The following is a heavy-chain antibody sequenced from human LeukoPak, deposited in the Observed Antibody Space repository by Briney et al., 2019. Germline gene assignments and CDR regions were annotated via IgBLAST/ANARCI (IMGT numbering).Heavy chain of an antibody. CDR2: INHSGST. V-gene: IGHV4-34*01. CDR1: GGSFSGYY. Sequence: SEALSLTCAVYGGSFSGYYWSWIRQPPGKGLEWIGEINHSGSTNYNPSLKSRVTISVDTSKNQFSLKLSSVTAADTAVYYCARPDSSGYYLGFDYWGQGTLVTVSS. J-gene: IGHJ4*02. D-gene: IGHD3-22*01. CDR3: ARPDSSGYYLGFDY.